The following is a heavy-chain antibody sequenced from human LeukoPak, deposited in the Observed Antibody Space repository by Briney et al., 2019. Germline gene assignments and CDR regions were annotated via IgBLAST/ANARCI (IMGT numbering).Heavy chain of an antibody. CDR2: ISSCSITI. D-gene: IGHD4-17*01. Sequence: GGSLRLSCAASGFTFSSYRMTWVRQAPGKGLEWVPYISSCSITIYYADSVKCRFTISIDNAKNTLYLQMNLLRDEDTAVYYCARDCHGDYKPLDYWGQGTLVTVSS. CDR3: ARDCHGDYKPLDY. V-gene: IGHV3-48*02. CDR1: GFTFSSYR. J-gene: IGHJ4*02.